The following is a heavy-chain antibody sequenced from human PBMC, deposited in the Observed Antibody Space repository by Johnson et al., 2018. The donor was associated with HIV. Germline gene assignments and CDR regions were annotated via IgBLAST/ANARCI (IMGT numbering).Heavy chain of an antibody. D-gene: IGHD5-18*01. CDR2: IYSGGST. Sequence: VQLVESGGGLVQPGGSLRLSCAASGFTFSSYWMHWVRQAPGKGLVWVSVIYSGGSTYYADSVKGRFTISEDDSKNTLYIQMNSLRAEDTAVYYCARGYSDGFILSWGQGTMVTVSS. V-gene: IGHV3-66*01. J-gene: IGHJ3*01. CDR1: GFTFSSYW. CDR3: ARGYSDGFILS.